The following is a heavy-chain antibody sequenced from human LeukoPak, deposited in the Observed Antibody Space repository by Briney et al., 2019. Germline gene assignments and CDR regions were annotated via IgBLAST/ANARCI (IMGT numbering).Heavy chain of an antibody. Sequence: GGSLRLSCVASGFVFSFYSMNWVRQAPGKGLEWLSYISSDSSSIYDADSVKGRFAISRDNGKNSLYLQMNHLRDDDTAVYYCARDTSGWYNDAFDLWGQGTRVIVSS. D-gene: IGHD6-19*01. CDR1: GFVFSFYS. V-gene: IGHV3-48*02. CDR2: ISSDSSSI. CDR3: ARDTSGWYNDAFDL. J-gene: IGHJ3*01.